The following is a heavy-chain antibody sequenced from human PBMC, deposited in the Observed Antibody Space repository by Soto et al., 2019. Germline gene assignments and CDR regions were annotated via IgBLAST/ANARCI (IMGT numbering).Heavy chain of an antibody. J-gene: IGHJ5*02. CDR1: GGSISSGGYS. CDR3: ARESGPNYYDSSDPSQWFDP. D-gene: IGHD3-22*01. V-gene: IGHV4-31*02. Sequence: SSETLSLTCAVSGGSISSGGYSWSWIRQPPGKGLEWIGYIYYSGSTYYNPSLKSRVTISVDTSKNQFSLKLSSVTAADTAVYYCARESGPNYYDSSDPSQWFDPWGQGTLVTVSS. CDR2: IYYSGST.